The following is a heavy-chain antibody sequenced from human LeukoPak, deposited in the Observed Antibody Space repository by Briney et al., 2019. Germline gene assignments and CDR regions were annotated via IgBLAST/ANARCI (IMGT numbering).Heavy chain of an antibody. V-gene: IGHV1-69*13. D-gene: IGHD2-2*02. J-gene: IGHJ5*02. CDR3: ARALVPAAITRRLNWFDP. Sequence: SVKVSCKASGGTFSSYAISWVRQAPGQGLEWMGGIIPIFGTANYAQKFQGRVTITADESTSTAYMELSSLRSEGTAVYYCARALVPAAITRRLNWFDPWGQGTLVTVSS. CDR1: GGTFSSYA. CDR2: IIPIFGTA.